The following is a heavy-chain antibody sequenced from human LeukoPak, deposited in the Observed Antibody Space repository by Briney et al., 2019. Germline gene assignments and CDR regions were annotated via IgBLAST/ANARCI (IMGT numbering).Heavy chain of an antibody. V-gene: IGHV1-69*05. J-gene: IGHJ2*01. CDR2: IIPIFGTA. D-gene: IGHD3-3*01. Sequence: SVKVSCKASGYTFTNYGINWVRQAPGQGLEWMGGIIPIFGTANYAQKFQGRVTITTDESTSTAYMELSSLRSEDTAVYYCARGSNYDFWSGYLRGWYFDLWGRGTLVTVSS. CDR3: ARGSNYDFWSGYLRGWYFDL. CDR1: GYTFTNYG.